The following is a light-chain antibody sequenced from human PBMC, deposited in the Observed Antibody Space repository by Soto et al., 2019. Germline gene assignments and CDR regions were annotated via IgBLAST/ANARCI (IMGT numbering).Light chain of an antibody. J-gene: IGKJ3*01. Sequence: ENVLTKSPGAVSLYQGERANQYCRASQSVDSTYLAWYQQKPDQSPRLLIYATSTRAAGIPDRFSGSGSGTDFTLTISRLEPDDVALYYCQQYDTSPPMYTFGAGTNVDIK. V-gene: IGKV3-20*01. CDR2: ATS. CDR1: QSVDSTY. CDR3: QQYDTSPPMYT.